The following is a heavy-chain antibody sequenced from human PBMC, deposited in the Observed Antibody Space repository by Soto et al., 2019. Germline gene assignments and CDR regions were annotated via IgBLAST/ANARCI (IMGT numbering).Heavy chain of an antibody. Sequence: ASVKVSCKASGYSFTDYHIHWVRQAPGQGLEWLGRVNPKSGGTSTAQKFQGRVTMTTDTSISTASMELTRLTSDDTAIYYCARGDSTDCSNGVCSFFYNHDMDVWGQGTTVTVSS. CDR2: VNPKSGGT. V-gene: IGHV1-2*06. J-gene: IGHJ6*02. CDR3: ARGDSTDCSNGVCSFFYNHDMDV. CDR1: GYSFTDYH. D-gene: IGHD2-8*01.